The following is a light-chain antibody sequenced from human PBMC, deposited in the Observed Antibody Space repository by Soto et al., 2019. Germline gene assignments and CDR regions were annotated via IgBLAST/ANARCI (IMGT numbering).Light chain of an antibody. Sequence: QSVLTQPASVSGSPGQSITISCTGTSSDVGGYNYVSWYQQHPGKAPKLIIYEVSNRPSGVSNRFSGSKSGKTASLTISGLQAEDEADYYCNSYTSKSTGVFGTGTKLTVL. CDR3: NSYTSKSTGV. J-gene: IGLJ1*01. V-gene: IGLV2-14*01. CDR2: EVS. CDR1: SSDVGGYNY.